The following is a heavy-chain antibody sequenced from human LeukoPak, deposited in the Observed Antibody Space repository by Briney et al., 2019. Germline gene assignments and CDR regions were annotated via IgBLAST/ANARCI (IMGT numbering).Heavy chain of an antibody. CDR2: INSDGSST. Sequence: GGSLRHSCAASGFTFSSYWMHWVRQAPGKGLVWVSRINSDGSSTSYADSVKGRFTISRDNAKNTLYLQMNSLRAEDTAVYYCASGQWLRSFDYWGQGTLVTVSS. CDR1: GFTFSSYW. J-gene: IGHJ4*02. CDR3: ASGQWLRSFDY. V-gene: IGHV3-74*01. D-gene: IGHD5-12*01.